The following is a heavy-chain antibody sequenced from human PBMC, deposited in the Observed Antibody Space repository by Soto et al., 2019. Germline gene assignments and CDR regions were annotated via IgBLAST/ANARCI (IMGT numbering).Heavy chain of an antibody. CDR1: GYSIRSGYY. D-gene: IGHD1-7*01. J-gene: IGHJ4*02. V-gene: IGHV4-38-2*01. CDR2: IYYSGLT. Sequence: SETLSLTCAVSGYSIRSGYYWGWIRQPPGKGLEWIGSIYYSGLTDYIPSLESRVTISVDTSKNQFSLKLTSVTAADTALYFLARAPRWKYKSYFDLRGQGTLITVSS. CDR3: ARAPRWKYKSYFDL.